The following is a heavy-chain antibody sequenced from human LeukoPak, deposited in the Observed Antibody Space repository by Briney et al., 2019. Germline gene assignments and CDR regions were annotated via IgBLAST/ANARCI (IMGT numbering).Heavy chain of an antibody. CDR3: AREDCSGGSCYLNWFDP. D-gene: IGHD2-15*01. CDR1: GYTFTIYG. V-gene: IGHV1-18*01. CDR2: ISAYNGNT. J-gene: IGHJ5*02. Sequence: ASVTVSFKASGYTFTIYGISWVRQAPGQGLEWMGWISAYNGNTNYAQKLQGRVTMTTDTSTSTAYMELRSLRSDDTAVYYCAREDCSGGSCYLNWFDPWGQGTLVTVSS.